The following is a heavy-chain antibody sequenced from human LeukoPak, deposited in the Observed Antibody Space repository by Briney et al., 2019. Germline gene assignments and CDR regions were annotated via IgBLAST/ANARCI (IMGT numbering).Heavy chain of an antibody. D-gene: IGHD2-21*01. J-gene: IGHJ4*02. CDR1: GFTVSSSF. V-gene: IGHV3-53*01. CDR3: ARGGDASPFDC. Sequence: PGGSLRLSRAASGFTVSSSFMSWVRQAPGRGLEWVSVLYSGGSTYSPDSVKGRFTISRDNSKNTLYLQMNSLRVEDTAVYYCARGGDASPFDCWGQGTMVTVSS. CDR2: LYSGGST.